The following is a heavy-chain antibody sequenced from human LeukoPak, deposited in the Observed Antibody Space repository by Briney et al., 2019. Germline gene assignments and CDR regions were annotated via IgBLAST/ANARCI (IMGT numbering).Heavy chain of an antibody. CDR3: ARGPYNWFDP. Sequence: SETLSLTCTVSGGSISGSSYYWGWIRQPPGKGLEWIGSIYYSGSTYYNPSLKSRVTMSVDTSKNQFSLKLSSVTAADTAVYYCARGPYNWFDPWGQGTLVTVSS. CDR2: IYYSGST. V-gene: IGHV4-39*07. J-gene: IGHJ5*02. CDR1: GGSISGSSYY.